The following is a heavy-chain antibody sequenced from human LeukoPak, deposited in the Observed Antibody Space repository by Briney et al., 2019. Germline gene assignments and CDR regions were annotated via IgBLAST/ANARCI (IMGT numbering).Heavy chain of an antibody. CDR3: ARMSGSSSPFDS. J-gene: IGHJ4*02. V-gene: IGHV3-66*01. CDR1: GFNFRAYW. D-gene: IGHD6-6*01. CDR2: IYSGGYT. Sequence: PGGSLRLSCTTSGFNFRAYWMGWVRQAPGKGLEWVSVIYSGGYTYYADSVKGRFTISRDNSKNTLYLQMNSLRAEDTAVYYCARMSGSSSPFDSWGQGTLVTVSS.